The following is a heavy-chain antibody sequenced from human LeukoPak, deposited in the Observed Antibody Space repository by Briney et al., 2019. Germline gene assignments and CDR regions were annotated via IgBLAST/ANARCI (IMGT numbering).Heavy chain of an antibody. CDR3: TRHIGDNCFDP. CDR2: VSGSGDNI. V-gene: IGHV3-23*01. CDR1: GFTFSIYA. D-gene: IGHD4-17*01. J-gene: IGHJ5*02. Sequence: GGSLTLSCAASGFTFSIYAMIWARQAPGKGLEWMSGVSGSGDNIYYADSVKGRFTISRDNFKIALYLEMNSLRADGTAVYCCTRHIGDNCFDPWGQGTLVTVSS.